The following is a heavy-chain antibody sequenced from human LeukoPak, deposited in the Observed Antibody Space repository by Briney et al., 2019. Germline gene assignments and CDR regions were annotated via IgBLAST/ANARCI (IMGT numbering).Heavy chain of an antibody. J-gene: IGHJ6*02. V-gene: IGHV3-30*02. CDR1: GFIFSSYG. CDR3: AKPEPRRGYSGYDSAGLYYYYYGMDV. D-gene: IGHD5-12*01. CDR2: TRFDGSTK. Sequence: GGSLRLSCAASGFIFSSYGMHWVRQAPGKGLEWVAFTRFDGSTKYYADSVKGRFTISRDNSKNTLYLQMNSLRAEDTAVYYCAKPEPRRGYSGYDSAGLYYYYYGMDVWGQGTTVTVSS.